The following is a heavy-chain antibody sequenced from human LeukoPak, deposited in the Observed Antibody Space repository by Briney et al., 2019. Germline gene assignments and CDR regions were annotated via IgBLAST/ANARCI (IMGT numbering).Heavy chain of an antibody. CDR3: ARGHYDVLAASYKWTPDY. CDR1: GFTFNRNA. CDR2: ITSGGDYI. V-gene: IGHV3-21*01. D-gene: IGHD3-9*01. Sequence: PGGSLRLPCAASGFTFNRNAISWVRQAPGKGLEWVSSITSGGDYIYYADSVKGRFTTSRDNAKNSLSLQLNSLRVEDTAVYYCARGHYDVLAASYKWTPDYWGQGTLVTVSS. J-gene: IGHJ4*02.